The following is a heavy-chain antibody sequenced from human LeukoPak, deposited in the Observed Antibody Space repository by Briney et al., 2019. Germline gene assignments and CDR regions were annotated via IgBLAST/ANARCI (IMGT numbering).Heavy chain of an antibody. V-gene: IGHV4-34*01. CDR3: ARGGYYYLDV. CDR1: GGSFSGYY. Sequence: PSETLSLTCAVYGGSFSGYYWSWIRQPPGKGLEWIGEINHSGSTKYNPSLKSRVAISLDTPKSQFSLKLHSVTAADTAVYYCARGGYYYLDVWGGGTRSPSP. J-gene: IGHJ6*03. CDR2: INHSGST.